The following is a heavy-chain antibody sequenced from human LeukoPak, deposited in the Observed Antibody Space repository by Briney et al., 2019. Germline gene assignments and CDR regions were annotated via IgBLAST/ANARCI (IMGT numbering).Heavy chain of an antibody. CDR3: ARAPYSNYAFDY. D-gene: IGHD4-11*01. CDR2: IYSGGST. J-gene: IGHJ4*02. Sequence: GGSLRLSCAASGFTVSNNYMSWVRQAPGKGLEWVSVIYSGGSTYYADSVKGRFTISRDNSKNTLYLQMYSLRAEDTAVYYCARAPYSNYAFDYWGQGTLVTVSS. V-gene: IGHV3-66*02. CDR1: GFTVSNNY.